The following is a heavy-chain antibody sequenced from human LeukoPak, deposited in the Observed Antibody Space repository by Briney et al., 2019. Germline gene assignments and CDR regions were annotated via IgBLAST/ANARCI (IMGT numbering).Heavy chain of an antibody. CDR2: ISSSGSTI. J-gene: IGHJ3*02. V-gene: IGHV3-48*03. CDR3: ATSRWSGGGYDAFAM. CDR1: GFTFSTYE. Sequence: GGSLRLSCAASGFTFSTYEMNWVRQAPGKGLEWVSYISSSGSTINYADSLKGRFTISRDNAKNSLYLQMNSLRAEDTALYYCATSRWSGGGYDAFAMWGQGTVVTVSS. D-gene: IGHD6-13*01.